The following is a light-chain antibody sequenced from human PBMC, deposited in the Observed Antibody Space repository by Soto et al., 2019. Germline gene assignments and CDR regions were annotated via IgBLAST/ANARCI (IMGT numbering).Light chain of an antibody. CDR1: QSVSSSH. CDR3: QQYGNSRT. V-gene: IGKV3-20*01. Sequence: EIVLTQSPGTLSLSPGERATLSCRASQSVSSSHVAWYQQKLGQAPRLLIYGASRRATGIPDRFSGSGSGPDFTLTISRLEPEDLAVYFCQQYGNSRTFGQGTKVEIK. CDR2: GAS. J-gene: IGKJ1*01.